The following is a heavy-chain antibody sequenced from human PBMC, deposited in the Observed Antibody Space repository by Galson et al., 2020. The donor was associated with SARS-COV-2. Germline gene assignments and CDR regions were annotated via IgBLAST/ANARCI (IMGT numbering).Heavy chain of an antibody. J-gene: IGHJ6*04. D-gene: IGHD2-2*01. V-gene: IGHV3-23*01. Sequence: GGSLRLSCAASGFTFSSYAMSWVRQAPGKGLEWVSAISGSGGSTYYADSVKGRFTISRDNSKNTLYLQMNSLRAEDTAVYYCAKSSRGYCSSTSCSMGMDVWGKGTTVTVSS. CDR3: AKSSRGYCSSTSCSMGMDV. CDR1: GFTFSSYA. CDR2: ISGSGGST.